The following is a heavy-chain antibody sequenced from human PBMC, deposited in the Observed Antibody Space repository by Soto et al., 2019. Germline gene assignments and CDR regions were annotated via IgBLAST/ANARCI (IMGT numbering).Heavy chain of an antibody. CDR3: ARDRVGYDF. V-gene: IGHV3-30-3*01. CDR2: ISYDGSNK. D-gene: IGHD3-3*01. J-gene: IGHJ4*02. CDR1: GFTFSSYA. Sequence: PGGSLRLSCAASGFTFSSYAMHWVRQAPGKGLEWVAVISYDGSNKYYADSVKGRFTISRDNSKNTLYLQMNSLRAEDTAVYYCARDRVGYDFWGQGTLVTVSS.